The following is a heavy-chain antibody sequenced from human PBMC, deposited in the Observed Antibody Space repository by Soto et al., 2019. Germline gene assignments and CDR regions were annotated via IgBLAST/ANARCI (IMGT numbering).Heavy chain of an antibody. CDR2: ISSSSSYT. CDR3: AAPKYSSSPAPPDY. Sequence: GGSLSLSCAASGFTFSDYYMSWIRQAPGKGLEWVSYISSSSSYTNYADSVKGRFTISRDNAKNSLYLQMNSLRAEDTAVYYCAAPKYSSSPAPPDYWGQGTLVTVSS. J-gene: IGHJ4*02. V-gene: IGHV3-11*06. D-gene: IGHD6-13*01. CDR1: GFTFSDYY.